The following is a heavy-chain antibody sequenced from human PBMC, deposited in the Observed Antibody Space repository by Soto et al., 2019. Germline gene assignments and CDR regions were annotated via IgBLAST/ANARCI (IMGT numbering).Heavy chain of an antibody. CDR2: IYYSGST. CDR1: GGSISSGGYY. CDR3: ARLAYCGGDCYPGWFDP. V-gene: IGHV4-31*03. D-gene: IGHD2-21*02. J-gene: IGHJ5*02. Sequence: SETLSLTCTVSGGSISSGGYYCSWIRQHPGKGLEWIGYIYYSGSTYYNPSLKSRVTISVDTSKNQFSLKLSSVTAADTAVYYCARLAYCGGDCYPGWFDPWGQGTLVTVSS.